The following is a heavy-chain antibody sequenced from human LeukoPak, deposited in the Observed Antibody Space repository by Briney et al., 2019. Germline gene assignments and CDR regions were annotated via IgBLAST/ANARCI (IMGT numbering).Heavy chain of an antibody. CDR1: GGSFSGYY. CDR3: ARVDGSYYRYFDY. J-gene: IGHJ4*02. D-gene: IGHD3-10*01. Sequence: SETLSLTCAVYGGSFSGYYWSWIRQPPGKGLEWIGEINHSGSTNYNPSLKSRVTISVDTSKNQFSLKLSSVTAADTAVYYCARVDGSYYRYFDYWGQGTLVTVSS. V-gene: IGHV4-34*01. CDR2: INHSGST.